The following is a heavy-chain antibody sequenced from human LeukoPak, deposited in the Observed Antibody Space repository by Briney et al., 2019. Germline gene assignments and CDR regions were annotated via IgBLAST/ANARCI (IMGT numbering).Heavy chain of an antibody. CDR2: IFYSGTT. V-gene: IGHV4-39*07. CDR3: ARDRIAAVGSTVPYDS. J-gene: IGHJ4*02. CDR1: GGSISSTNYF. D-gene: IGHD6-13*01. Sequence: SETLSLTCTVSGGSISSTNYFWVWIRQPPGKSLEWIGSIFYSGTTYYNPSLKSRVTMSIDTPSNQFSLRLTSVNAADTAVYYCARDRIAAVGSTVPYDSWGQGTLVTVSS.